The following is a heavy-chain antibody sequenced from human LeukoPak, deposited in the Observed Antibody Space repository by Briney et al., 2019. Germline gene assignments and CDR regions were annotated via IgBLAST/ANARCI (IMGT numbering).Heavy chain of an antibody. CDR3: ARRGSRKFNWFDP. D-gene: IGHD2-15*01. CDR1: GGFISSGGYY. Sequence: PSETLSLTCTVSGGFISSGGYYWSWIRQHPGKGLEWIGYIYYSGSTYYNPSLKSRVTISVDTSKNQFSLKLSSVTAADTAVYYCARRGSRKFNWFDPWGQGTLVTVSS. CDR2: IYYSGST. V-gene: IGHV4-31*03. J-gene: IGHJ5*02.